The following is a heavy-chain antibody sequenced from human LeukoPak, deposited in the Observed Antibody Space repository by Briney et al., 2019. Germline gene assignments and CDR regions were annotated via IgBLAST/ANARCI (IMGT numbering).Heavy chain of an antibody. CDR3: ARSPYYYYGMDV. CDR1: GGSISSYY. Sequence: SETLSLTCTVSGGSISSYYWSWIRQPPGKGLEWIGYIYYSGSTNYNPSLKSRVSISVDTSKNQFSLKVSSVTAADTAVYFCARSPYYYYGMDVWDQGTTVTVSS. CDR2: IYYSGST. J-gene: IGHJ6*02. V-gene: IGHV4-59*01.